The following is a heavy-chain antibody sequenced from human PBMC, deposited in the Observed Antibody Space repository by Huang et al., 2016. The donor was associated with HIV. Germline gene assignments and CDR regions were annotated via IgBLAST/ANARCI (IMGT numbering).Heavy chain of an antibody. CDR3: ARHWVLLDYLMGMDV. CDR2: INDSGVT. V-gene: IGHV4-34*01. D-gene: IGHD3-3*01. Sequence: QVHLQQWGAGLLKPSETLTLTCAVSGASFTGNYWTWIRQTPGKGLEWVGEINDSGVTIYNPSLESRVTISIDRSKKEFSLRLSSMTAADTAVYYCARHWVLLDYLMGMDVWGQGTTVIVSS. CDR1: GASFTGNY. J-gene: IGHJ6*02.